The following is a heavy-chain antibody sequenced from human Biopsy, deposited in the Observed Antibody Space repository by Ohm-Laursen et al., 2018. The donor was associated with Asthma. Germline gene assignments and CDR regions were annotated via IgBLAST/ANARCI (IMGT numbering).Heavy chain of an antibody. D-gene: IGHD4-17*01. CDR3: ARPRWGPYGY. J-gene: IGHJ4*02. CDR2: ISSSSSTI. Sequence: YLRLSCAPSGFTFRSYSMNWVRQAPGKGPEWVSYISSSSSTIYYADSVKGRFTISRDNAKNSLYLQMDSLRDEDTAVYYCARPRWGPYGYWGQGTLVTVSS. CDR1: GFTFRSYS. V-gene: IGHV3-48*02.